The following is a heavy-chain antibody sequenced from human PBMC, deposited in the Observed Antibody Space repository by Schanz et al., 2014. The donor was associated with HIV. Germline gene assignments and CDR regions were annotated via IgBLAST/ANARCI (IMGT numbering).Heavy chain of an antibody. D-gene: IGHD4-17*01. CDR2: ISYDEKNI. CDR3: ARESYGALDF. J-gene: IGHJ4*02. Sequence: QVQLVESGGDVVQPEGSLRLSCEASGFSFRTHGMHWVRQTPSKGLEWVAVISYDEKNIFYSDSVKGRFTISRDNSKNTLYLQMNSLRVDDTGLYYCARESYGALDFWGQGTLVTVSS. CDR1: GFSFRTHG. V-gene: IGHV3-30*03.